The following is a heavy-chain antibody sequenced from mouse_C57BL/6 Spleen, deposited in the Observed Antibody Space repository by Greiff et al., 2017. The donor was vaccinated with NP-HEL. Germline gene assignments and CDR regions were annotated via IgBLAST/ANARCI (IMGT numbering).Heavy chain of an antibody. D-gene: IGHD3-2*02. CDR1: GYTFTDYE. Sequence: VQLQQSGAELVRPGASVTLSCKASGYTFTDYEMHWVKQTPVHGLEWIGAIDPETGGTAYNQKFKGKAILTADKSSSTAYMELRSLTSEDSAVYYCTRGDSSGYFWFAYWGQGTLVTVSA. CDR3: TRGDSSGYFWFAY. J-gene: IGHJ3*01. CDR2: IDPETGGT. V-gene: IGHV1-15*01.